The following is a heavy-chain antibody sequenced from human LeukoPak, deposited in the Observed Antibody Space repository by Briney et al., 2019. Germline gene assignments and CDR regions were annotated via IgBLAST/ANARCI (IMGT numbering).Heavy chain of an antibody. V-gene: IGHV4-59*01. J-gene: IGHJ4*02. Sequence: KSSETLSLTCTVSGCSISSYYWSWIRQPPGKGLEWIGYIYYSGSSTYNPSLKSRVTTSLDTSKSQFSLKLNSLTAADTAVYYCARFDDFGDRFDYWGQGTLVTVSS. CDR2: IYYSGSS. CDR3: ARFDDFGDRFDY. D-gene: IGHD4-17*01. CDR1: GCSISSYY.